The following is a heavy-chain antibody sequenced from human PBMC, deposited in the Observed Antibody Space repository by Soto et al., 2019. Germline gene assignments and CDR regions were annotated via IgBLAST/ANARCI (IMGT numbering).Heavy chain of an antibody. CDR3: AKDFDSDETSHGPNDY. CDR1: GFSFSSYG. J-gene: IGHJ4*02. D-gene: IGHD3-22*01. V-gene: IGHV3-23*01. CDR2: ISGSGDAK. Sequence: ESGGGLVQPGESLRLSCVASGFSFSSYGMSWVRQAPGTGLEWASIISGSGDAKYYADSVKGRFTISRDNSKNTMYLQMDSLRAEDTAVYYCAKDFDSDETSHGPNDYWGQGTLVTVSS.